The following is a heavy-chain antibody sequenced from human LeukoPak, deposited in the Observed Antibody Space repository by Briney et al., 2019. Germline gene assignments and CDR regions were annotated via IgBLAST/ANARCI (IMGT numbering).Heavy chain of an antibody. D-gene: IGHD3-22*01. CDR1: GYTFMSYG. J-gene: IGHJ4*02. Sequence: ASVKVSCKASGYTFMSYGISWVRQAPGQGLEWMGWISAYDGNTNYVQKFQGRVTLTVDTSTSSAYMDLRSLRSDDTAVYYCARVSMAMIVVVITTNYFDYWGQGTLVTVSS. V-gene: IGHV1-18*01. CDR2: ISAYDGNT. CDR3: ARVSMAMIVVVITTNYFDY.